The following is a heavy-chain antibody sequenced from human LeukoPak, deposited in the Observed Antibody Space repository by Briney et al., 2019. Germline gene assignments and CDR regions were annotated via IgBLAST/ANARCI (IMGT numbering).Heavy chain of an antibody. Sequence: VASVKVSCKASGFTFTSSAVQWVRQARGQRLEWIGWIVVGSGNTNYAQKFQERVTITRDMSTSTAYMELSSLRSEDTAVYYCAAGWVTAATDAFDIWGQGTMVTVSS. J-gene: IGHJ3*02. CDR3: AAGWVTAATDAFDI. V-gene: IGHV1-58*01. CDR2: IVVGSGNT. CDR1: GFTFTSSA. D-gene: IGHD2-2*01.